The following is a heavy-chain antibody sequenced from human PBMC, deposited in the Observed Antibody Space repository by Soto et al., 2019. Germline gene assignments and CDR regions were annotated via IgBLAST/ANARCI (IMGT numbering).Heavy chain of an antibody. D-gene: IGHD2-15*01. CDR3: AKDRRGAYCSGGICYSPDH. V-gene: IGHV3-23*01. CDR1: GFTFSSHV. Sequence: EVQLWVSGGGLVQPGGSLRLSCAVSGFTFSSHVMSWVRRAPGKGLEWVSAISGTGGRYYADSVKGRFTFSRDNSKNALYLQMNNLRDEDTAVYYCAKDRRGAYCSGGICYSPDHWGQGTLVIVSS. CDR2: ISGTGGR. J-gene: IGHJ4*02.